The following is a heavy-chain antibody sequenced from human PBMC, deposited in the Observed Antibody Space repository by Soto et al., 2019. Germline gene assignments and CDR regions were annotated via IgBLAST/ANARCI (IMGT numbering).Heavy chain of an antibody. D-gene: IGHD1-26*01. CDR3: ARADRGAFDL. CDR1: GFTFDYYW. CDR2: IHSDGTST. V-gene: IGHV3-74*01. J-gene: IGHJ3*01. Sequence: EVQLVESGGGLVQPGESLRLSCAASGFTFDYYWMHWVRQAPGKGLVWVSRIHSDGTSTTYADSVKGRFTISRDNAKNTLSLQMTSLRAEDTAVYYCARADRGAFDLWGQGTVVTVSS.